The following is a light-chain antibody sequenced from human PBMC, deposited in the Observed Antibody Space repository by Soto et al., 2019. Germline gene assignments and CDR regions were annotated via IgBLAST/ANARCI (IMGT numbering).Light chain of an antibody. Sequence: EIVLTQSPGTLSLSPGERATLSCRASQSVSSNYLAWYQQKPGQAPRLLIYGASSRATGIPDRFSGSGSGTHFTLTITRLEPEDFAVYYCQQYDSSPVTFGQGTKVE. J-gene: IGKJ1*01. CDR1: QSVSSNY. V-gene: IGKV3-20*01. CDR2: GAS. CDR3: QQYDSSPVT.